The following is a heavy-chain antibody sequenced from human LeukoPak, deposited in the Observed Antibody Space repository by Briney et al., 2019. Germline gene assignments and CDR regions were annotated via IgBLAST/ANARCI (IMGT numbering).Heavy chain of an antibody. V-gene: IGHV4-34*01. Sequence: SETLSLTCAVYGGSFSGYYWSWIRQPPGKGLEWIGEINHSGSTNYNPSLKSRVTISVDTSKNQFSLKLSSVTAADTAVYYCASVYYDSSGYPSRFDYWGQGTLVTVSS. J-gene: IGHJ4*02. CDR2: INHSGST. CDR1: GGSFSGYY. D-gene: IGHD3-22*01. CDR3: ASVYYDSSGYPSRFDY.